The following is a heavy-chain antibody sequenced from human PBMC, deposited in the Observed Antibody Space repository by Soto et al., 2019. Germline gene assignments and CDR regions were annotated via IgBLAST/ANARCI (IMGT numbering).Heavy chain of an antibody. D-gene: IGHD3-22*01. CDR2: ISYSGST. V-gene: IGHV4-38-2*01. Sequence: SETLSLTCGVSGFAISRAYYWGWIRQTPGKGLEWIGSISYSGSTFYNASLQSRVTISIDTSKNHFSLRLTSVTAADTALYYCARYYFDGSGYYYGYFDYWGQGPLVTVSS. CDR3: ARYYFDGSGYYYGYFDY. J-gene: IGHJ4*02. CDR1: GFAISRAYY.